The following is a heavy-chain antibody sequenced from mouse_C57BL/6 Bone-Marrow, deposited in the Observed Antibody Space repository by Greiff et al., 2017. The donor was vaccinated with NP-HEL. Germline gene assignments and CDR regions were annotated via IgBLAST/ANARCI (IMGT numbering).Heavy chain of an antibody. V-gene: IGHV14-2*01. CDR1: GFNIKDYY. CDR3: ARSPHYYGSSYWFAY. J-gene: IGHJ3*01. D-gene: IGHD1-1*01. Sequence: EVQLQQSGAELVKPGASVKLSCTASGFNIKDYYMHWVKQRTEQGLAWLGRIVPEDGETKYAPKFPGKATITADTSSNTAYLQLSSLTSEDTAVYYCARSPHYYGSSYWFAYWGQGTLVTVSA. CDR2: IVPEDGET.